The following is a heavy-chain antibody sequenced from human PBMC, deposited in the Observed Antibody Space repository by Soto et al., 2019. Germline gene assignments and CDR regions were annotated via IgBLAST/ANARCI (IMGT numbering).Heavy chain of an antibody. CDR1: GFTFSSYW. CDR2: IKQDGSEK. V-gene: IGHV3-7*01. CDR3: ARVRAVLRFLGFGGAFDY. D-gene: IGHD3-3*01. Sequence: PGGSLRLSCAASGFTFSSYWMSWVRQAPGKGLEWVANIKQDGSEKYYVDSVKGRFTISRDNAKNSLYLQMNSLRAEDTAVYYCARVRAVLRFLGFGGAFDYWGQGTLVTVSS. J-gene: IGHJ4*02.